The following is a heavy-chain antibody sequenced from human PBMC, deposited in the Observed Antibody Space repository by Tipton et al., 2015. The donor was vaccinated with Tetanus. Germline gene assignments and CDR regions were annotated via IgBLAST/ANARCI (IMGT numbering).Heavy chain of an antibody. V-gene: IGHV5-51*01. CDR2: IYPGDSDT. J-gene: IGHJ4*02. CDR3: AREKCREGVCNFDY. CDR1: GYIFTNYW. Sequence: QLVQSGGEVKRPGESLKISCKGSGYIFTNYWIGWVRQKPGKXLEWMGFIYPGDSDTRYSQTFQGKVTIAVDKSIKTAYLQWSSRKASDTSMFYCAREKCREGVCNFDYWGQGALVTDAS. D-gene: IGHD3-10*01.